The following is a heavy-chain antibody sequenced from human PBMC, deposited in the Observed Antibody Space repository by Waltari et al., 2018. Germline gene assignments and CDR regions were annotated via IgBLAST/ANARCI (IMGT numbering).Heavy chain of an antibody. V-gene: IGHV4-59*11. CDR1: GGSISSHY. CDR2: IYYSGST. J-gene: IGHJ4*02. D-gene: IGHD7-27*01. CDR3: ARGLGAHFDY. Sequence: QVQLQESGPGLVKPSETLSLTCTVSGGSISSHYWSWIRQPPGKGLEWIGYIYYSGSTNYNPSLKGRVTRSVDTSKNQFSLKLSSVTAADTAVYYCARGLGAHFDYWGQGTLVTVSS.